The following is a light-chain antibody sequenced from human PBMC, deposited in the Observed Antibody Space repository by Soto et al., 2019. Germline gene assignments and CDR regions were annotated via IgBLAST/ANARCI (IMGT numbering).Light chain of an antibody. Sequence: EIVLTQSPGTLSLSPGERATLSCRASQSVSRSNLAWYQQKPGQAPRLLIYGASSRATGIPDRFSGAGSGTDFTLSINRLEPEDFAVYYCQHYDTSLTFGGGTKVEL. CDR2: GAS. CDR3: QHYDTSLT. CDR1: QSVSRSN. J-gene: IGKJ4*02. V-gene: IGKV3-20*01.